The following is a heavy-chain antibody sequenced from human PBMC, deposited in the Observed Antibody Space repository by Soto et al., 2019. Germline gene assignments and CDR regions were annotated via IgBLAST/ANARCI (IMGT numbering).Heavy chain of an antibody. J-gene: IGHJ5*02. CDR3: ARSLEVVVAATGWFDP. Sequence: SETLSLTCNVSGASISSGDYYWSWIRQPPGKGLEWIGYIYYSGSTYYNPSLKSRVTISVDTSKNQFSLKLSSVTAADTAVYYCARSLEVVVAATGWFDPWGQGTLVTVSS. D-gene: IGHD2-15*01. V-gene: IGHV4-30-4*01. CDR1: GASISSGDYY. CDR2: IYYSGST.